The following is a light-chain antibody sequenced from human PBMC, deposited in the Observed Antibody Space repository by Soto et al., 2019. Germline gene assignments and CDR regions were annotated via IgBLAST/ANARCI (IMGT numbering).Light chain of an antibody. CDR1: SSNIGAGYD. V-gene: IGLV1-40*01. CDR3: QSYDSSLSGSWV. J-gene: IGLJ3*02. Sequence: QSALTQPPSVSGAPGQRVTIPCTGSSSNIGAGYDVHWYQQLPGTAPKLLIYGNSNRPSGVPDRFSGSKSGTSASLAITGLQAEDEADYYCQSYDSSLSGSWVFGGGTKLTVL. CDR2: GNS.